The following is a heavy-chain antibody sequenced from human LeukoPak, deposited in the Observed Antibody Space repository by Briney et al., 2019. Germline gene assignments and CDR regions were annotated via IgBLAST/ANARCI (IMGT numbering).Heavy chain of an antibody. D-gene: IGHD1-26*01. J-gene: IGHJ4*02. CDR3: AKGHGVYSGSYPRGY. CDR1: GFTFSSYG. V-gene: IGHV3-30*18. Sequence: PGGSLRLSCAASGFTFSSYGMHWVRQAPGKGLEWVAVISYDGSNKYYADSVKGRFTISRDNSKNTLYLQMNSLRAEDTAVYYCAKGHGVYSGSYPRGYWGQGTLVTVSS. CDR2: ISYDGSNK.